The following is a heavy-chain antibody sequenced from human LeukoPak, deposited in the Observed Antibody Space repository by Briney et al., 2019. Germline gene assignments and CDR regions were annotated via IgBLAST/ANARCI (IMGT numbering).Heavy chain of an antibody. J-gene: IGHJ4*02. V-gene: IGHV1-69*04. CDR1: GGTFSSYA. D-gene: IGHD3-22*01. CDR3: ARGGPGRSYYYDSSGC. Sequence: ASVKVSCKASGGTFSSYAISWVRQAPGQGLEWMGRIIPILGIANYEQKFQGRVTITADKSTSTAYMELSSLRSEDTAVYYCARGGPGRSYYYDSSGCWGQGTLVTVSS. CDR2: IIPILGIA.